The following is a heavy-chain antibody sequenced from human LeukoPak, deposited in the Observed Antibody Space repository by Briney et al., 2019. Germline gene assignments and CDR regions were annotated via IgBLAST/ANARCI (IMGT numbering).Heavy chain of an antibody. V-gene: IGHV3-33*01. Sequence: PGGSLRLSCSASGFTFGSYGMHWVRQAPGKGLEWVALIWYHGNDVDYADSVKGRFTISRDNSKNILYLQMNSVRAEDTAVYFCARDFWNGANKYFDYWGQGTLVTVSS. CDR2: IWYHGNDV. J-gene: IGHJ4*02. CDR1: GFTFGSYG. CDR3: ARDFWNGANKYFDY. D-gene: IGHD4/OR15-4a*01.